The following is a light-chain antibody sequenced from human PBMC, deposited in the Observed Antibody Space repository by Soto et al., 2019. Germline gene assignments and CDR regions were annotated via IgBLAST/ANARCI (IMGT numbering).Light chain of an antibody. CDR2: GAS. Sequence: EIVLTQSPGTLSLSQGERATLSCRASQSVSSSYLAWYQQKPGQAPRFLIYGASSRATGIPDRFSGSGSGTDFTLTISRLEPEDFAVYYCQQYGSSPTTFGQGTKVDI. CDR3: QQYGSSPTT. J-gene: IGKJ1*01. CDR1: QSVSSSY. V-gene: IGKV3-20*01.